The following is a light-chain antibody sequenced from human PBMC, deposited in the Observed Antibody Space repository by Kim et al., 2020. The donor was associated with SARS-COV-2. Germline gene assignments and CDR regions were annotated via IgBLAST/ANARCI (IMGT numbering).Light chain of an antibody. J-gene: IGKJ1*01. CDR1: QSVYSNY. Sequence: DSVLTQSPGTLSLYPGDRATLSCRASQSVYSNYLAWYQQKPGRAPRLLIYEASRRATGIPDRFSGSGSGTDFTLTIRRLQPEDFAVYYCQQYGGSWTFGQGTKVDIK. CDR2: EAS. V-gene: IGKV3-20*01. CDR3: QQYGGSWT.